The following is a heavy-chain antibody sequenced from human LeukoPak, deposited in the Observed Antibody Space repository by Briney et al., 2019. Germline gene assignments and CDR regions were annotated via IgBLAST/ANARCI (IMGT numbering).Heavy chain of an antibody. CDR3: AREDADFWSGYDY. J-gene: IGHJ4*02. CDR1: GGSISGYY. CDR2: IYTSGST. Sequence: SETLSLTCTVSGGSISGYYWSWIRQPAGKGPEWIGRIYTSGSTNYNPSLKSRVTISVDTSKNQFSLKLSSVTAADTAVYYCAREDADFWSGYDYWGQGTLVTVSS. V-gene: IGHV4-4*07. D-gene: IGHD3-3*01.